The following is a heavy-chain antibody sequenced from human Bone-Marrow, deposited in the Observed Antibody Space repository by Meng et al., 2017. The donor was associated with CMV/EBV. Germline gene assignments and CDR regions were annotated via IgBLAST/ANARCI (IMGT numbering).Heavy chain of an antibody. CDR2: INSDGSST. CDR3: ARDVEESGIYSSSFYS. Sequence: GESLKISCAASGFTFSSYWMHWVRQAPGKGLVWVSRINSDGSSTSYADSVKGRFTISRDNAKNTLYLQMNSLRAEDTAVYYCARDVEESGIYSSSFYSCDQGTLVTVS. V-gene: IGHV3-74*01. D-gene: IGHD1-26*01. J-gene: IGHJ4*02. CDR1: GFTFSSYW.